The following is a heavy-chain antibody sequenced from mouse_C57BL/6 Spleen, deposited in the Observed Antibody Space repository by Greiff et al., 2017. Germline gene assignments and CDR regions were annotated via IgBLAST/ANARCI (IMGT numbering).Heavy chain of an antibody. J-gene: IGHJ4*01. CDR3: ARAGGNYVRYAMDD. CDR2: IYPRSGNT. CDR1: GYTFTSYG. Sequence: VQLQQSGAELARPGASVKLSCKASGYTFTSYGISWVKQRTGQGLEWIGEIYPRSGNTYYNEKFKGKATLTVDKSSSTAYMQLSSLTSEDSAVYYCARAGGNYVRYAMDDWGQGTSVTVSS. V-gene: IGHV1-81*01. D-gene: IGHD2-1*01.